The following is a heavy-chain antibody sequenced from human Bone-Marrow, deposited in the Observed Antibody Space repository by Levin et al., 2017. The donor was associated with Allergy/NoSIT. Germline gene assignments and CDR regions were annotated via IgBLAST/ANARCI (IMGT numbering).Heavy chain of an antibody. Sequence: GESLKISCAASGFIFSDHYMDWVRQAPGKGLEWVGRIRKKGNSYTTEYAASVKGRFTISRDDSKNSLYVQMNSLKTEDTAVYDCGRALPYNSGYYWLDPWGQGTLVTVSS. CDR1: GFIFSDHY. V-gene: IGHV3-72*01. CDR3: GRALPYNSGYYWLDP. D-gene: IGHD6-25*01. J-gene: IGHJ5*02. CDR2: IRKKGNSYTT.